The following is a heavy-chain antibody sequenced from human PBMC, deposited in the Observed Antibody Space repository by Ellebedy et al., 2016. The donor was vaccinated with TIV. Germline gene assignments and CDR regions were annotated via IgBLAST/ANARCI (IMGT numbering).Heavy chain of an antibody. V-gene: IGHV3-11*01. J-gene: IGHJ4*02. CDR2: ISYSGDVM. CDR1: GFTFSGYY. Sequence: GESLKISCAAPGFTFSGYYMSWFRQTPGKGPEWVSYISYSGDVMYYADSVKGRFTTSRDNAGNSLYLQMNSLRDEDTAVYYCARLGVIAAAGVGDYWGQGTLVIVSS. CDR3: ARLGVIAAAGVGDY. D-gene: IGHD6-13*01.